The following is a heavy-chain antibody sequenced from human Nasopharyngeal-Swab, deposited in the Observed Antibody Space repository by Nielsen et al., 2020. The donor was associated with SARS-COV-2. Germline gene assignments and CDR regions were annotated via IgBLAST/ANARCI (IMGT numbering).Heavy chain of an antibody. D-gene: IGHD3-9*01. Sequence: WIRQPPGKGIKWIGYIYYSGSTNYNPSLKSRVTISVDTSKNQFSLKLSSVTAADTAVYYCASGLNWFPFDYWGQGTLVTVSS. CDR3: ASGLNWFPFDY. CDR2: IYYSGST. J-gene: IGHJ4*02. V-gene: IGHV4-59*01.